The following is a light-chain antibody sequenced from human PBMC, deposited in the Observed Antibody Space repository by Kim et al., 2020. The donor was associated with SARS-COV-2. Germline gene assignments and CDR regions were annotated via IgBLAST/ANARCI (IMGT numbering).Light chain of an antibody. V-gene: IGLV2-18*02. J-gene: IGLJ2*01. CDR3: SSYTSSSNVV. CDR2: EVS. CDR1: SSDVGSYNR. Sequence: QSALTQPPSVSGSPEQSVTISCTGTSSDVGSYNRVSWYQKPPGTAPKLMIYEVSNRPSGVPDRFSGSKSGNTASLTISGLQAEDEADYYCSSYTSSSNVVFGGGTQLTVL.